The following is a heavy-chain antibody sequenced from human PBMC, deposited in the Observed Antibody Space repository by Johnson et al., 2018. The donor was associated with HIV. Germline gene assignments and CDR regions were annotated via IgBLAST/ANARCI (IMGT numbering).Heavy chain of an antibody. J-gene: IGHJ3*02. D-gene: IGHD3-22*01. Sequence: QVQLVESGGGLVQSGGSLRLSCAASGFTLSRYWMSWVRQAPGKGLEWVAIIAYDGSKKYYADSVKGRFTISRDSSKNTLYLQMNSLRAEDTAVYYCARGYYDSRGSDAFDIWGLGTMVTVSS. CDR2: IAYDGSKK. CDR3: ARGYYDSRGSDAFDI. CDR1: GFTLSRYW. V-gene: IGHV3-30*03.